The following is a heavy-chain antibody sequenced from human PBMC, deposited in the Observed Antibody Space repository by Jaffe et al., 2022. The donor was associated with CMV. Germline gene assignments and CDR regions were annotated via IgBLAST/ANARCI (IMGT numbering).Heavy chain of an antibody. D-gene: IGHD2-21*02. CDR3: ARGSYYCGGDCYPAFYYYYGMDV. CDR2: INHSGST. V-gene: IGHV4-34*01. J-gene: IGHJ6*02. CDR1: GGSFSGYY. Sequence: QVQLQQWGAGLLKPSETLSLTCAVYGGSFSGYYWSWIRQPPGKGLEWIGEINHSGSTNYNPSLKSRVTISVDTSKNQFSLKLSSVTAADTAVYYCARGSYYCGGDCYPAFYYYYGMDVWGQGTTVTVSS.